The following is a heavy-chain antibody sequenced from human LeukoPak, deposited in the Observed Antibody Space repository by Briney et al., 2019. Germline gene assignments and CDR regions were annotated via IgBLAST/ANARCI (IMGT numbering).Heavy chain of an antibody. J-gene: IGHJ6*02. CDR2: IILMLDMT. Sequence: SVKVSCKSSAGTFINYAFTWVREAPGQGLEWMGSIILMLDMTNYVQGFQGRFKITADKSMSTVYMELSSLRSEDIAVYYCARAFWRMRISGVVNGSDHQYGMDVWGQGPTVTVS. CDR1: AGTFINYA. D-gene: IGHD3-3*01. CDR3: ARAFWRMRISGVVNGSDHQYGMDV. V-gene: IGHV1-69*04.